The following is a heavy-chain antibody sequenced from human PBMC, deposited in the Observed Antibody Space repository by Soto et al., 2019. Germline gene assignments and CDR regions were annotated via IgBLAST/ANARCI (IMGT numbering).Heavy chain of an antibody. CDR1: GGSISSSTYS. V-gene: IGHV4-39*01. CDR3: ARRTVNIRTFYSGLKTHCFDY. CDR2: IYYSGST. D-gene: IGHD6-19*01. Sequence: SETLSLTCAVSGGSISSSTYSWGWIRQPPGKGLEWIGSIYYSGSTYYNPSLQSRVAISVDTSKNQFSLKLKSVTAADTAIYYCARRTVNIRTFYSGLKTHCFDYWGQGAPVTVSS. J-gene: IGHJ4*02.